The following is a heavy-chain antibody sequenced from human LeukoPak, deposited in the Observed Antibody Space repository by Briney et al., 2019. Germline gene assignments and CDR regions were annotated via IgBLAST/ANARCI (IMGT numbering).Heavy chain of an antibody. D-gene: IGHD2-2*01. J-gene: IGHJ4*02. V-gene: IGHV3-15*01. CDR2: IKSKTDGGAT. CDR3: TTSPPAAPEDY. CDR1: GFTFSNAW. Sequence: NPGGSLRLSCAASGFTFSNAWMSWVRQAPGKGLEWVGRIKSKTDGGATDYAAPVKGRFTISRDDSKNTLYLQMNSLKTEDTAVYYCTTSPPAAPEDYWGQGTLVTVSS.